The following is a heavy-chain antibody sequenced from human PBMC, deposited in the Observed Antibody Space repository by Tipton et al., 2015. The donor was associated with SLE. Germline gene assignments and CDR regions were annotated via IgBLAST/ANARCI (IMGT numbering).Heavy chain of an antibody. J-gene: IGHJ5*02. CDR1: GGSFSGYY. Sequence: TLSLTCAVYGGSFSGYYWSWIRQPPGKGLEWIGEINHSGSTNYKSSLKSRLTISVDTSKNHFSLKLTSVTAADTAVYYCARDSRIGWFDPWGQGTLVTVSS. V-gene: IGHV4-34*01. D-gene: IGHD3-22*01. CDR3: ARDSRIGWFDP. CDR2: INHSGST.